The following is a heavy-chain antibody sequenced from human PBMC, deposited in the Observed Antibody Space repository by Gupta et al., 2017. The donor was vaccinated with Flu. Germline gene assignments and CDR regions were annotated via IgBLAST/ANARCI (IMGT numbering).Heavy chain of an antibody. CDR3: ARGSNNCSSTSCSPREQYYFDY. CDR1: GGSFSGYY. D-gene: IGHD2-2*01. J-gene: IGHJ4*02. Sequence: QVQLQQWDAGLLKPSETLSLTCAVYGGSFSGYYWSWIRQPPGKGLEWIGEINHSGSTNYNPSLKSRVTISVDTSKNQFSLKLSSVTAADTAVYYCARGSNNCSSTSCSPREQYYFDYWGQGTLVTVSS. CDR2: INHSGST. V-gene: IGHV4-34*01.